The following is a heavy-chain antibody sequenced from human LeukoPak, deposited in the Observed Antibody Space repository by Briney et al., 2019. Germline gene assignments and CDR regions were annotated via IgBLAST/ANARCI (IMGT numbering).Heavy chain of an antibody. J-gene: IGHJ4*02. Sequence: AGRCLRLSCAAAGSTFNTSYISSGRQAPGKGRGWFASVGSGGDYICYADSVKSRFAASRDNARNSLSLQLNSLRVEDTAVYYCARCHYDVLAASYRWTPDYWGQGTLVTVSS. V-gene: IGHV3-21*01. CDR1: GSTFNTSY. CDR3: ARCHYDVLAASYRWTPDY. CDR2: VGSGGDYI. D-gene: IGHD3-9*01.